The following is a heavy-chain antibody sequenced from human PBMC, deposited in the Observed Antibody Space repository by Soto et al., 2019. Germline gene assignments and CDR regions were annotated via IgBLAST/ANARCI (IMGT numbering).Heavy chain of an antibody. CDR3: AKDIMTTGIHDAFDI. D-gene: IGHD4-4*01. V-gene: IGHV3-23*01. CDR2: VRSDGDTT. CDR1: GFTFRNFG. J-gene: IGHJ3*02. Sequence: SLRLSCAASGFTFRNFGMNWVRQAPGKGLEWVSGVRSDGDTTYNAESVKGRFTISRDTSRNTVYLQMNSLRAEDTAVYYCAKDIMTTGIHDAFDIWGQGTMVTVSS.